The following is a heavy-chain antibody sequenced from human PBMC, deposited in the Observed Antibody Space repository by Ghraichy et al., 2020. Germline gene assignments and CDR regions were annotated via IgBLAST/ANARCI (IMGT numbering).Heavy chain of an antibody. J-gene: IGHJ4*02. CDR2: ISSSTRYI. CDR3: AKGVAQWELQTPFDY. V-gene: IGHV3-21*01. Sequence: GGSLRLSCVASGLMFSPNTMNWVRQAPGKGLEWVSSISSSTRYIYYADSVKGRFTISRDNAQNSLYLQMNSLRAEDTAVYYCAKGVAQWELQTPFDYWGQGTLVTVSS. D-gene: IGHD1-26*01. CDR1: GLMFSPNT.